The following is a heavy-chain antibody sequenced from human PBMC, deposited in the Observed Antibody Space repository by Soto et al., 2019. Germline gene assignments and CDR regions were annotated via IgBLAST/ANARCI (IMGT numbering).Heavy chain of an antibody. J-gene: IGHJ3*02. CDR2: IIPIFGTA. Sequence: SVKVSCKASGGTFSSYAISWVRQAPGQGLEWMGGIIPIFGTANYAQKFQGRVTITADESTSTAYMELSSLRSEDTAVYYCARASSSWDSSGYYYLSAFAIWGQGTMVTVSS. CDR3: ARASSSWDSSGYYYLSAFAI. V-gene: IGHV1-69*13. D-gene: IGHD3-22*01. CDR1: GGTFSSYA.